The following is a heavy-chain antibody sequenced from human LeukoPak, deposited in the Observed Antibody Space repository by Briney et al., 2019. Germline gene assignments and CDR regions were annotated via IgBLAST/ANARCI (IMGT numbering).Heavy chain of an antibody. CDR2: ISYDGSNK. D-gene: IGHD6-13*01. CDR1: GFTFSSYG. J-gene: IGHJ4*02. Sequence: PGGSLRLSCAASGFTFSSYGMHWVRQAPGKGLEWVAVISYDGSNKYYADSVKGRFTISRDNAKNSVYLQMNSLRGEDTALYYCARGSGSSWYFDYWGQGTLVTVSS. V-gene: IGHV3-30*03. CDR3: ARGSGSSWYFDY.